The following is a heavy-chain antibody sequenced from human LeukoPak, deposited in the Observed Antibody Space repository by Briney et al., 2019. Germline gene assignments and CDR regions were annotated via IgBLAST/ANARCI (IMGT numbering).Heavy chain of an antibody. CDR3: ARESRDYGDYVPFDY. D-gene: IGHD4-17*01. CDR1: GGSISSYY. Sequence: SETLSLICTVSGGSISSYYWSWIRQPPGKGLEWIGYIYYSGSTNYNPSLKSRVTISVDTSKNQFSLKLSSVTAADTAVYYCARESRDYGDYVPFDYWGQGTLVTVSS. J-gene: IGHJ4*02. V-gene: IGHV4-59*01. CDR2: IYYSGST.